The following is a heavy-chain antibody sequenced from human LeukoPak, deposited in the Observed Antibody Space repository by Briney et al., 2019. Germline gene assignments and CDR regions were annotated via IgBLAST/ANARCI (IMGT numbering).Heavy chain of an antibody. CDR1: GYTFTGYY. V-gene: IGHV1-2*02. D-gene: IGHD6-6*01. CDR2: INPNSGGT. Sequence: ASVKVSCKASGYTFTGYYMHWVRQAPGQGLEWMGWINPNSGGTNYAQKFQGRVTMTRDTSISTAYMELSRLRSDDTAVYYCARAAYYSSSPYYYYYYMDVWGKGTTVTVSS. CDR3: ARAAYYSSSPYYYYYYMDV. J-gene: IGHJ6*03.